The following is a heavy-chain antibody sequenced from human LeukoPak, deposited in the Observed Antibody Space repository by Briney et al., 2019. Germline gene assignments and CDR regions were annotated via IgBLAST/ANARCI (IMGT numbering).Heavy chain of an antibody. CDR3: ARSAGYCSSTSCYMTGMDV. Sequence: SETLSLTCTVSGGSISSGGYYWSWIRQHPGKGLEWIGYIYYSGNTYYNPSLKSRVTISVDTSKNQFSLKLSSVTAADTAVYYCARSAGYCSSTSCYMTGMDVWGQGTTVTVSS. D-gene: IGHD2-2*02. V-gene: IGHV4-31*03. CDR1: GGSISSGGYY. J-gene: IGHJ6*02. CDR2: IYYSGNT.